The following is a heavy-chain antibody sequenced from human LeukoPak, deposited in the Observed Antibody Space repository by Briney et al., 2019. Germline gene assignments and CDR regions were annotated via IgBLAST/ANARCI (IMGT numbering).Heavy chain of an antibody. Sequence: PSETLSLTCTVSGGSISSYYWSWIRQPPGKGLEWIGYIYYSGSTNYNPSLKSRVTISVDTSKDQFSLKLSSVTAADTAVYYCARPRGSYSWYAFDIWGQGTMVTVSS. J-gene: IGHJ3*02. V-gene: IGHV4-59*08. CDR1: GGSISSYY. D-gene: IGHD1-26*01. CDR3: ARPRGSYSWYAFDI. CDR2: IYYSGST.